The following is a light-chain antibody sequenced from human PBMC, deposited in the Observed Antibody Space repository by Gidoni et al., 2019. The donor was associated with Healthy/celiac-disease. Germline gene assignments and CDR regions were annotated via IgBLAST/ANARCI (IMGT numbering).Light chain of an antibody. CDR3: QQYGSSPAT. CDR1: QRVSHRY. V-gene: IGKV3-20*01. Sequence: IVLTPSPGTLSLSPGERATLSCRASQRVSHRYLAWYQQKPGQAPRLLIYGASSSATGIPDRCSGSGSGTDFTITISRLEPEDFAVYYCQQYGSSPATFGQGTKVEIK. J-gene: IGKJ1*01. CDR2: GAS.